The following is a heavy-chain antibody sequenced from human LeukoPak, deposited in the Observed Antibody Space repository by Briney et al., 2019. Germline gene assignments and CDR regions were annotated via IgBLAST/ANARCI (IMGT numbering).Heavy chain of an antibody. D-gene: IGHD3-10*01. J-gene: IGHJ4*02. CDR3: ASRPADTTWYGVFDY. CDR1: GGSINSHY. Sequence: SETLSLTCSVSGGSINSHYWSWIRQPPGKRLEWIGYIFNTGNTNYNPSLASRVTMSVDTSRAQFFLRLSPVTAADTAIYYCASRPADTTWYGVFDYWSQGALVTVSS. V-gene: IGHV4-59*11. CDR2: IFNTGNT.